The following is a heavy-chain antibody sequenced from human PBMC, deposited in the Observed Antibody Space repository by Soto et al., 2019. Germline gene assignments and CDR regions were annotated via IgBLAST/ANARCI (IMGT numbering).Heavy chain of an antibody. CDR3: AKDISLRGWVYLVVEY. V-gene: IGHV3-9*01. J-gene: IGHJ4*02. CDR1: GFTFDVYA. Sequence: VQLVESGGGGVQPGRSLRLSCEASGFTFDVYAMHWVRQAPGKGLEWVSGINYNSGSVGYADSVKGRFTISRDNAKNSLHMQMNSLRAEDTAVYYCAKDISLRGWVYLVVEYWGQGTLVTVSP. D-gene: IGHD6-13*01. CDR2: INYNSGSV.